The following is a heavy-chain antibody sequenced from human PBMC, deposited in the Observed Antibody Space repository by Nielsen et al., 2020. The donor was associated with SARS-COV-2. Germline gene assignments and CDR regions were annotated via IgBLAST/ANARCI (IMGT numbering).Heavy chain of an antibody. CDR3: ARVGPGFPPPYFDY. V-gene: IGHV4-59*01. J-gene: IGHJ4*02. Sequence: WIRQPPGKGLEWIGYIYYSGSTNYNPSLKSRVTISVDTSKNQFSLKLSSVTAADTAVYYCARVGPGFPPPYFDYWGQGTLVTVSS. CDR2: IYYSGST.